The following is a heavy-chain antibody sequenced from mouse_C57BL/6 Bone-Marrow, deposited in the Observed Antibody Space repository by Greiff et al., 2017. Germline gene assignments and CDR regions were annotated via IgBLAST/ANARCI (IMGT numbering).Heavy chain of an antibody. CDR3: AREGYYSNFDY. Sequence: EVKVVESEGGLVQPGSSMKLSCTASGFTFSDYYMAWVRQVPEKGLEWVANINYDGSSTYYLDSLKSRFIISRDNAKNILYLQMSSLKSEDTATYYCAREGYYSNFDYWGQGTTLTVSS. CDR1: GFTFSDYY. CDR2: INYDGSST. J-gene: IGHJ2*01. D-gene: IGHD2-5*01. V-gene: IGHV5-16*01.